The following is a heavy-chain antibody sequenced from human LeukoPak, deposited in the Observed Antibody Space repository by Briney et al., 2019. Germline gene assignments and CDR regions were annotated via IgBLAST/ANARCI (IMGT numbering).Heavy chain of an antibody. D-gene: IGHD2-15*01. J-gene: IGHJ4*02. CDR1: GYTFTNYY. Sequence: ASVNVSCKASGYTFTNYYMHWVRQAPGQGLEWVAIINPSGVTTNYAQRLQGRVTLTRDTSTSTVYLQLRSLRSDDTAVYYCARDGGYCSGGSCYTYYFDYWGQGTLVAVSS. V-gene: IGHV1-46*04. CDR2: INPSGVTT. CDR3: ARDGGYCSGGSCYTYYFDY.